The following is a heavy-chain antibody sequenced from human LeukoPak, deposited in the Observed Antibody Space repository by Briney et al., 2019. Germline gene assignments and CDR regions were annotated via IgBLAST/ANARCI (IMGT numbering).Heavy chain of an antibody. D-gene: IGHD6-19*01. V-gene: IGHV3-48*03. CDR1: GFTFSSYD. J-gene: IGHJ4*02. CDR3: ARMYSSGLFDY. CDR2: ISSSGTTI. Sequence: GGSMRLSCAASGFTFSSYDMNWVRQPPGKGMEWDSYISSSGTTIYYADSVKGRFTISRDNAKNSLYLQMNSLRAEDTAVYYCARMYSSGLFDYWGQGTLVTVSS.